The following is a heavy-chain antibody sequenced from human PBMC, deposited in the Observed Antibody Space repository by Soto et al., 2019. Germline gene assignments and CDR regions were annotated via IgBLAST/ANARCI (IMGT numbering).Heavy chain of an antibody. CDR2: IYYSGSA. J-gene: IGHJ5*02. CDR3: ASSSITIFEAWFDP. V-gene: IGHV4-31*03. D-gene: IGHD3-3*01. Sequence: SETLSLTCTVSGGSISSVGYYWSWIRQHPGKGLEWIGYIYYSGSAYYNPSLKSRVTISVDTSKNQFSLKLSSVTAADTAVYCCASSSITIFEAWFDPWGQGTLVTVSS. CDR1: GGSISSVGYY.